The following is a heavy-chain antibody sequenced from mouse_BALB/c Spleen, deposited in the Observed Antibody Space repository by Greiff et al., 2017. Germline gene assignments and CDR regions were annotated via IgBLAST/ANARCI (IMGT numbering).Heavy chain of an antibody. V-gene: IGHV2-9*02. J-gene: IGHJ3*01. Sequence: VKLMESGPGLVAPSQSLSITCTVSGFSLTSYGVHWVRQPPGKGLEWLGVIWAGGSTNYNSALMSRLSISKDNSKSQVFLKMNSLQTDDTAMYYCARGNWDPFAYWGQGTLVTVSA. CDR2: IWAGGST. CDR1: GFSLTSYG. CDR3: ARGNWDPFAY. D-gene: IGHD4-1*01.